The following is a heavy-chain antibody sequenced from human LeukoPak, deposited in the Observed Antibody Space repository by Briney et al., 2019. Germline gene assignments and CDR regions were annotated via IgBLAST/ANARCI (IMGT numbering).Heavy chain of an antibody. Sequence: GGSLRLSCAASGFTFSSYWMHWVRQAPGKGLVWVSRINTDGSSTSYADSVKGRFTISRDNAKNTLYLQMNSLRAEDTAVYYCVGGWDYFEYWGQGTLVTGSS. CDR1: GFTFSSYW. J-gene: IGHJ4*02. D-gene: IGHD3-16*01. CDR2: INTDGSST. CDR3: VGGWDYFEY. V-gene: IGHV3-74*01.